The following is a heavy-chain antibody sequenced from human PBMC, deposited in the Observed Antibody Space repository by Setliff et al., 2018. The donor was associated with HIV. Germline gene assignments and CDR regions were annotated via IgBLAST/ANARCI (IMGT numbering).Heavy chain of an antibody. CDR1: GFTFDRFW. D-gene: IGHD5-12*01. V-gene: IGHV3-74*03. J-gene: IGHJ4*02. CDR3: HSGYDTEEQSYFDY. CDR2: VNSDGSSK. Sequence: PGGSLRLSCAASGFTFDRFWMHWVRQAPGKGLVWVSRVNSDGSSKTYADSVKGRFTISRDNAKNTLYLQMNSLRAEDTGVYYCHSGYDTEEQSYFDYWGQGTLVTVSS.